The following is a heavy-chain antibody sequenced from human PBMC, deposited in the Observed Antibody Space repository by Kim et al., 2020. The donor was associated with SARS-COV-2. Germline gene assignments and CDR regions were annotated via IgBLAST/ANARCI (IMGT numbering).Heavy chain of an antibody. D-gene: IGHD3-3*02. CDR1: GFTFSDYA. V-gene: IGHV3-9*01. CDR3: AKDVGAWGGSISY. CDR2: IIRDCGHI. Sequence: GGSLRLSCKTSGFTFSDYAMHWVRQRPEKGLEGVSVIIRDCGHIEYADYVRGRFSISRDNAKNSLYLQMSSLRLEDTGFYYCAKDVGAWGGSISYLWQG. J-gene: IGHJ4*02.